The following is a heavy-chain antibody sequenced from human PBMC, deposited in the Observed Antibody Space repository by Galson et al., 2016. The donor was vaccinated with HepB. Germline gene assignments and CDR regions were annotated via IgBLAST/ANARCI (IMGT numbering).Heavy chain of an antibody. CDR1: GGSFSGYY. CDR2: INQSGGT. V-gene: IGHV4-34*01. J-gene: IGHJ4*02. Sequence: SETLSLTCAVYGGSFSGYYWTWIRQSPGKGLEWIGEINQSGGTNYNPSLKSRVIISVDTSKNQFSLQLTSVTAADTALYYCARGRSHFHNQSKSRPSPKLDYWGQGTLVTVSS. CDR3: ARGRSHFHNQSKSRPSPKLDY. D-gene: IGHD1-14*01.